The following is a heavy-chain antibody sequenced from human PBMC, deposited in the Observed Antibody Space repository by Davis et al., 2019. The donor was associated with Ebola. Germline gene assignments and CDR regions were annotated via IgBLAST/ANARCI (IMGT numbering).Heavy chain of an antibody. CDR1: GASISSRSYY. CDR2: FSYGDNT. D-gene: IGHD1-26*01. Sequence: ESLKISCTVSGASISSRSYYWGWIRQPPGKGLEWVGSFSYGDNTHYYNPSLRSRVTISVDTSRNQFSLKLSSATAADTAVYYCARPWYSGTYYAAYDIWGQGTMVAVSS. J-gene: IGHJ3*02. CDR3: ARPWYSGTYYAAYDI. V-gene: IGHV4-39*01.